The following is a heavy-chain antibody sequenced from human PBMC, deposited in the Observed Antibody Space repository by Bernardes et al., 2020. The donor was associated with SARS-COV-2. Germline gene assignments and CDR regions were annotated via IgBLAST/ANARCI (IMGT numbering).Heavy chain of an antibody. Sequence: SETLSLTCTVSGGSISSGGYYWTWIRQHPGKGLEWIGYIYSSGSTYYNPSLLSRVTMSVDTSKNQFSLTLSSVTAADTAVYYCARYYGDYFNWFDPWGQGSLVTVTS. D-gene: IGHD4-17*01. CDR2: IYSSGST. J-gene: IGHJ5*02. V-gene: IGHV4-31*03. CDR1: GGSISSGGYY. CDR3: ARYYGDYFNWFDP.